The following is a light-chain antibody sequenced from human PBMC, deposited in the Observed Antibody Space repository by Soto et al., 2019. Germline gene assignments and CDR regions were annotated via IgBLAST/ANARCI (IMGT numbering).Light chain of an antibody. CDR1: QSISNW. CDR3: QQYNSYS. J-gene: IGKJ1*01. V-gene: IGKV1-5*01. CDR2: HAS. Sequence: IQMTHSPSTLTASVGDIVTITCRASQSISNWLAWYQQQPGTAPKVLIYHASNLQSGVPSTSSGSGSGTEFTLTISSLQPDDFATYYCQQYNSYSFGQGTKVDIK.